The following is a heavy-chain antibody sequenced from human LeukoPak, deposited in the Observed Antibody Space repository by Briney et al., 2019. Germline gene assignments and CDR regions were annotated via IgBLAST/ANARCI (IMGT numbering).Heavy chain of an antibody. CDR3: ARAPARSYHYYYYGMDV. CDR2: TNHSGST. CDR1: GGSFSGFH. J-gene: IGHJ6*04. Sequence: SQTLSLTCAVYGGSFSGFHWSWVRQPPGKGLEWIGETNHSGSTTFNPSLKSRVTISVDTSKNQFSLTLSSVTAADTAVYYCARAPARSYHYYYYGMDVWGKGTTVTVSS. V-gene: IGHV4-34*01.